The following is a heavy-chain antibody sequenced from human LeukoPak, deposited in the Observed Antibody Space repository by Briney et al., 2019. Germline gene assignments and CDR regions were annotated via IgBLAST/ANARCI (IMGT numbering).Heavy chain of an antibody. Sequence: SETLSLTCTVSGGSISSSSYYWGWIRQPPGKGLEWIGSIYYSGSTYYNPSLKSRVTISVDTSKNQFSLKLISVTAADTAVYYCARARGYKDPWGQGTLVTVSS. CDR2: IYYSGST. CDR3: ARARGYKDP. J-gene: IGHJ5*02. CDR1: GGSISSSSYY. D-gene: IGHD5-18*01. V-gene: IGHV4-39*07.